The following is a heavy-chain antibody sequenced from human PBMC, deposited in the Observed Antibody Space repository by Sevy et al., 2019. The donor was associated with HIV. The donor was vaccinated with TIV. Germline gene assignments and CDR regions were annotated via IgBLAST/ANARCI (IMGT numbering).Heavy chain of an antibody. CDR1: GFTFSSYW. CDR2: IKQDGSEK. J-gene: IGHJ4*02. Sequence: GGCLRLSCAASGFTFSSYWMSWVRQAPGKGLEWVANIKQDGSEKYYVDSVKGRFTISRDNAKNSLYLQMNSLRAEDTAVYYCARDLPYCSGGSCATDPFDYWGQGTLVTVSS. D-gene: IGHD2-15*01. CDR3: ARDLPYCSGGSCATDPFDY. V-gene: IGHV3-7*03.